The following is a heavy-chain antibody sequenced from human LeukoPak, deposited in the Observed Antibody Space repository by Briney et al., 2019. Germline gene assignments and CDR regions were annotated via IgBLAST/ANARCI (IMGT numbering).Heavy chain of an antibody. CDR1: GLTFSNAW. CDR2: IKRKSDGGTT. CDR3: TTELDVRPNHY. Sequence: GGSLRLSCAASGLTFSNAWMSWVRQVPGKGLEWVGRIKRKSDGGTTDYAAPVKGRFTISRDDSKNTMYLQMNSLKSEDTAVYYCTTELDVRPNHYWGQGTLVTVSS. D-gene: IGHD1-14*01. V-gene: IGHV3-15*01. J-gene: IGHJ4*02.